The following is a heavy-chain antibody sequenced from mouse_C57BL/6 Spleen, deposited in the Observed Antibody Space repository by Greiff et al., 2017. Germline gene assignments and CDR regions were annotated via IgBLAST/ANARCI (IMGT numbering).Heavy chain of an antibody. V-gene: IGHV1-64*01. CDR3: ARYYYGSSYYFDY. CDR1: GYTFTSYW. CDR2: IHPNSGST. D-gene: IGHD1-1*01. Sequence: QVQLQQPGAELVKPGASVKLSCKASGYTFTSYWMHWVKQRPGQGLEWIGMIHPNSGSTNYNEKFKSKATLTVDKSSSTVYVQLSSLTSEDSAVYYCARYYYGSSYYFDYWGQGTTLTVSS. J-gene: IGHJ2*01.